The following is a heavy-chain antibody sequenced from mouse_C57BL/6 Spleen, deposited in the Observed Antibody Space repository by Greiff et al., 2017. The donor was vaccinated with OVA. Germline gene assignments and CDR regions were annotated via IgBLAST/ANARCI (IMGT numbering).Heavy chain of an antibody. CDR3: ARGTTVVAKGYFDV. CDR1: GYTFTSYW. V-gene: IGHV1-52*01. J-gene: IGHJ1*03. CDR2: IDPSDSET. D-gene: IGHD1-1*01. Sequence: QVQLQQSGAELVRPGSSVKLSCKASGYTFTSYWMHWVKQRPIQGLEWIGNIDPSDSETHYNQKFKDKATLTVDNSSSTAYMQLSSLTSADSAVYYCARGTTVVAKGYFDVWGTGTTVTVSS.